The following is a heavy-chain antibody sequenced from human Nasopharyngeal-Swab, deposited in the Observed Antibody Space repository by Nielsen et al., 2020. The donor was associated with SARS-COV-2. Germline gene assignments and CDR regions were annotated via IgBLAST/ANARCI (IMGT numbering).Heavy chain of an antibody. D-gene: IGHD3-3*01. CDR1: GGSIRSYY. CDR3: ARDGADFWSGMGFDY. Sequence: SGTLSLTCTVSGGSIRSYYWSWIRQPAGKGLEWIGRIYTSGSTNYNPSLKSRVTMSVDTSKNQFSLKLSSVTAADTAVYYCARDGADFWSGMGFDYWGQGTLVTVSS. J-gene: IGHJ4*02. CDR2: IYTSGST. V-gene: IGHV4-4*07.